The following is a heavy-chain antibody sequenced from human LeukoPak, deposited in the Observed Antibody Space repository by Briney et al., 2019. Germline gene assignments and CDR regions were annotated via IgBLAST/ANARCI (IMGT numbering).Heavy chain of an antibody. CDR1: GFTFSSYS. V-gene: IGHV3-21*01. D-gene: IGHD1-26*01. Sequence: PGGSLRLSCAASGFTFSSYSMSWVRQAPGKGLEWVSSISSSSSYIYYADSVKGRFTISRDNAKNSLYLQLNSLRAEDTAVYYCARDLWELSSGFDYWGQGTLVTVSS. CDR3: ARDLWELSSGFDY. CDR2: ISSSSSYI. J-gene: IGHJ4*02.